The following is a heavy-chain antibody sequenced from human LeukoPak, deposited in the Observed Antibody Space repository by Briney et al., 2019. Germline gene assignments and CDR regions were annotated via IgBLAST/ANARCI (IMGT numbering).Heavy chain of an antibody. CDR1: GGAFTTYY. V-gene: IGHV4-34*01. CDR2: INHGGST. Sequence: PSETLSLTCAGLGGAFTTYYWTWIRQPPGKGLEVIGEINHGGSTNYNPSLKSRVIISVDTSKNQFSLKLPSVTAADKDVYYCVRARFDYWGQGTLVTVSS. CDR3: VRARFDY. J-gene: IGHJ4*02.